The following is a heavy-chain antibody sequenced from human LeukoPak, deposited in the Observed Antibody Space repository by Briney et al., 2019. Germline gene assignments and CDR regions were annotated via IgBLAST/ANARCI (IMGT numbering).Heavy chain of an antibody. CDR1: GFTFSSYW. Sequence: PGGSLRLSCAASGFTFSSYWMSWVRQAPGKGLEWVAVIWYDGSNKYYADPVKGRFTISRDNSKNTLYLQMNSLRAEDTAVYYCARGGIAAAGNYFDYWGQGTLVTVSS. CDR3: ARGGIAAAGNYFDY. J-gene: IGHJ4*02. D-gene: IGHD6-13*01. V-gene: IGHV3-33*08. CDR2: IWYDGSNK.